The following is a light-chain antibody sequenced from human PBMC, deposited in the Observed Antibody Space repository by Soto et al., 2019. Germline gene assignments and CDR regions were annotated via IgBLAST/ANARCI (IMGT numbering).Light chain of an antibody. CDR1: QSISSW. V-gene: IGKV1-5*03. Sequence: DIQMTQSPSTLSASVGDRVTITCRASQSISSWLAWYQQRPGKAPKLLIYKASSLESGVPSRFSGSGSGTKFTLTITGLNPDDFAIYNSKQYISYPPTFGGGTKVDIK. CDR2: KAS. J-gene: IGKJ4*01. CDR3: KQYISYPPT.